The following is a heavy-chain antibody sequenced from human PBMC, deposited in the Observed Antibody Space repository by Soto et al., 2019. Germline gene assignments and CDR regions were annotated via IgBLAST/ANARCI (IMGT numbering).Heavy chain of an antibody. CDR1: GFTFNGYT. J-gene: IGHJ4*01. V-gene: IGHV3-21*01. CDR2: IAGPTPYL. Sequence: GGTLRLSCAASGFTFNGYTLNWVRQAPGKGLEWIASIAGPTPYLYYAASVRGRFTVSRDNAQNSLFLQMNTLSADDTAVYYCGRTPCRYDYSHCFVLWGQGTPVTISS. CDR3: GRTPCRYDYSHCFVL. D-gene: IGHD2-21*01.